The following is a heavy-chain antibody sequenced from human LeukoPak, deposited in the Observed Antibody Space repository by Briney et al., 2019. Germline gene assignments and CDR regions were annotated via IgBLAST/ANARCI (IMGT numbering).Heavy chain of an antibody. CDR1: GFTFSTYA. Sequence: GGSLRLSCAASGFTFSTYAMSWIRQAPGKGPEWVSGISDSGGTTYYADSVKGRFTISRDNSKNTLYLQMNSLRAEDTAVYYCAKHSYRVDSFTDYWGQGTPVTVSS. J-gene: IGHJ4*02. CDR2: ISDSGGTT. CDR3: AKHSYRVDSFTDY. D-gene: IGHD5-12*01. V-gene: IGHV3-23*01.